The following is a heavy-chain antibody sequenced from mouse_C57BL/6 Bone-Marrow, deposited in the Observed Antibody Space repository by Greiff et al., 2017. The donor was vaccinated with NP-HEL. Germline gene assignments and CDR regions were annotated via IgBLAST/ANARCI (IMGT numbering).Heavy chain of an antibody. J-gene: IGHJ2*01. D-gene: IGHD2-2*01. CDR2: INPNNGGT. CDR1: GYTFTDYN. V-gene: IGHV1-22*01. CDR3: RVSTMVTTVDY. Sequence: EVQLQESGPELVKPGASVKMSCKASGYTFTDYNMHWVKQSHGKSLEWIGYINPNNGGTSYNQKFKGKATLTVNKSSSTAYMELRSLTSEYSAVYYCRVSTMVTTVDYWGQGTTLTVSS.